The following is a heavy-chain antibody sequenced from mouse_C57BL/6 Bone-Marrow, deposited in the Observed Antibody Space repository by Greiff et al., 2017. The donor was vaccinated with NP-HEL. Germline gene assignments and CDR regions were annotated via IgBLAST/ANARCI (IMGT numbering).Heavy chain of an antibody. D-gene: IGHD1-1*01. CDR3: ARYYYGSRGDFDY. J-gene: IGHJ2*01. Sequence: VQLQQPGAELVQPGASVKLSCKASGYTFTSYWMQWVKQRPGQGLEWIGEIDPSDSYTNYNQKFKGKATLTVDTSSSTAYMQLSSLTSEDSAVYYCARYYYGSRGDFDYWGQGTTLTVSS. CDR1: GYTFTSYW. CDR2: IDPSDSYT. V-gene: IGHV1-50*01.